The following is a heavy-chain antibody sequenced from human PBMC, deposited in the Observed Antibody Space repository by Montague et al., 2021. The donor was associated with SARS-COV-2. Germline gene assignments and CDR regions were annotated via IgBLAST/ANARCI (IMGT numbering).Heavy chain of an antibody. V-gene: IGHV4-59*01. CDR3: AREESGFDYYYGMDV. J-gene: IGHJ6*02. Sequence: SETLSLTCTVSGGSISSYYWSWIRQPPGKGLEWIGYIYYSGSTNXXPSLKSRVTISVDTSKNQFSLKLSSVTAADTAVYYCAREESGFDYYYGMDVRGQGTPVTVSS. CDR2: IYYSGST. CDR1: GGSISSYY. D-gene: IGHD3-3*01.